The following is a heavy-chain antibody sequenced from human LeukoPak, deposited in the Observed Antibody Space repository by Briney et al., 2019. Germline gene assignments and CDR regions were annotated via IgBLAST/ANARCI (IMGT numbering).Heavy chain of an antibody. J-gene: IGHJ4*02. CDR2: ISSSGSTI. CDR1: GFTFSSYE. V-gene: IGHV3-48*03. Sequence: PGGSLRLSCAASGFTFSSYEMNWVRQAPGKGLEWVSYISSSGSTIYYADSVKGRFTISRDNAKKSLYLQMNSLRAEDTAVYYCASPLGVHSDYFDYWGQGTLVTVSS. CDR3: ASPLGVHSDYFDY. D-gene: IGHD2-8*01.